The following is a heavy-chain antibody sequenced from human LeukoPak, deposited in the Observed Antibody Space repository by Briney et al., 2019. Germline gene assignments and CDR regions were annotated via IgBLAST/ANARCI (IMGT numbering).Heavy chain of an antibody. D-gene: IGHD3-16*02. CDR2: IYTSGST. V-gene: IGHV4-4*07. CDR1: GGSISSYY. J-gene: IGHJ4*02. CDR3: ARGIYDYVWGSYRMAYFDY. Sequence: SETLSLTCTVSGGSISSYYWSWFRQPAGKGLEWIGRIYTSGSTNYNPSLKSRVTMSVDTSKNQFSLKLSSVTAADTAVYYCARGIYDYVWGSYRMAYFDYWGQGTLVTVSS.